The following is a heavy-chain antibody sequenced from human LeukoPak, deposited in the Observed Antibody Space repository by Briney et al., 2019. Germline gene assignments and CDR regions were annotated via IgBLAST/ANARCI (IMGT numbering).Heavy chain of an antibody. Sequence: ASVKVSCKASGYTFTGYYMHWVRQAPGQGLEWMGWINLNSGGTNYAQKFQGRVTMTRDTSISTAYMELSRLRSDDTAVYYCASGDSGWYPTDYWGQGTLVTVSS. V-gene: IGHV1-2*02. J-gene: IGHJ4*02. CDR3: ASGDSGWYPTDY. CDR1: GYTFTGYY. CDR2: INLNSGGT. D-gene: IGHD6-19*01.